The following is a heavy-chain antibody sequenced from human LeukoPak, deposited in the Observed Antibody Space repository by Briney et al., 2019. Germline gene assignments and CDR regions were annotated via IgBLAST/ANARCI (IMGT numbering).Heavy chain of an antibody. CDR1: GFTVSSNY. Sequence: PGGSLRLSCAASGFTVSSNYMSWVRQAPGKGLEWVANIKQDGSEKYYVDSVKGRFTISRDNAKNTLYLQMNSLRAEDTAVYYCAREFGPYSSGTSGYWGQGTLVTVSS. D-gene: IGHD6-19*01. CDR3: AREFGPYSSGTSGY. V-gene: IGHV3-7*01. CDR2: IKQDGSEK. J-gene: IGHJ4*02.